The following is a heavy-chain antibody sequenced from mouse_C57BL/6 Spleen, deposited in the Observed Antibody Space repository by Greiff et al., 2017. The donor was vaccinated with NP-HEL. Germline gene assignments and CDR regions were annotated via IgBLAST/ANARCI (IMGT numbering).Heavy chain of an antibody. CDR3: ARRGYDYDRGGYYAMDY. V-gene: IGHV1-52*01. J-gene: IGHJ4*01. CDR2: IDPSDSET. CDR1: GYTFTSYW. Sequence: QVQLQQPGAELVRPGSSVKLSCKASGYTFTSYWMHWVQQRPIQGLEWIGNIDPSDSETHYNQKFKDKATLTVDKSSSTAYMQLSSLTSEDSAVYYCARRGYDYDRGGYYAMDYWGQGTSVTVSS. D-gene: IGHD2-4*01.